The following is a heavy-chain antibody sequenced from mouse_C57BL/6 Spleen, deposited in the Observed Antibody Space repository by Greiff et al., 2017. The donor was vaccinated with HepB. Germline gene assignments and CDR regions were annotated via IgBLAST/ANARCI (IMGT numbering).Heavy chain of an antibody. J-gene: IGHJ2*01. V-gene: IGHV1-82*01. CDR2: IYPGDGAT. D-gene: IGHD3-1*01. Sequence: QVQLKESGPELVKPGASVKISCKASGYAFSSSWMNWVKQRPGKGLEWIGRIYPGDGATNYNGKFKGKATLTADKSSSTAYMQLSSLTSEDSAVYCCARSGYYVDYWGQGTTLTVSS. CDR1: GYAFSSSW. CDR3: ARSGYYVDY.